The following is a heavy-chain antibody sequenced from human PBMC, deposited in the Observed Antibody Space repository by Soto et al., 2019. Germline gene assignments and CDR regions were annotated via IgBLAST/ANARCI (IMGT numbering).Heavy chain of an antibody. D-gene: IGHD3-22*01. CDR1: GYTFTGYY. CDR3: ARSFLPRITMIVVPGAYGMDV. Sequence: ASVKVSCKASGYTFTGYYMHWVRQAPGQGLEWMGWINPNSGGTNYAQKFQGWVTMTRDTSISTAYMELSRLSSDDTAVYYCARSFLPRITMIVVPGAYGMDVWGQGTTVTVS. CDR2: INPNSGGT. V-gene: IGHV1-2*04. J-gene: IGHJ6*02.